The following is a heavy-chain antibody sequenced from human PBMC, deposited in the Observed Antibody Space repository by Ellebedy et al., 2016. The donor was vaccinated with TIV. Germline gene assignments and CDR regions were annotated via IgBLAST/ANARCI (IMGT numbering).Heavy chain of an antibody. CDR1: GFTLNNYA. CDR3: VRGGLPAAGDY. Sequence: GESLKISCAASGFTLNNYAMTWIRQAPGKGLEWVSTISGGGGSAYFPDSVKGRFTISRDNSKNTVYLQMNSLRADDTAIYYCVRGGLPAAGDYWGQGTLVTVSS. D-gene: IGHD6-13*01. V-gene: IGHV3-23*01. CDR2: ISGGGGSA. J-gene: IGHJ4*02.